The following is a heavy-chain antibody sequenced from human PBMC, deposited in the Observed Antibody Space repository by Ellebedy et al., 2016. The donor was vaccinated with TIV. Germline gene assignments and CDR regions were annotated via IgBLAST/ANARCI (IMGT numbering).Heavy chain of an antibody. Sequence: GESLKISCTMSGFNFNTYAMSWFRQAPGKGLEWVSGLGISAYPKYYADSVKGRFTISRDNAKNTTHLYISNLRAEDTAIYYCAKHVASRVVDASDFWGQGTLVTVPS. CDR1: GFNFNTYA. V-gene: IGHV3-23*01. J-gene: IGHJ3*01. CDR2: LGISAYPK. CDR3: AKHVASRVVDASDF.